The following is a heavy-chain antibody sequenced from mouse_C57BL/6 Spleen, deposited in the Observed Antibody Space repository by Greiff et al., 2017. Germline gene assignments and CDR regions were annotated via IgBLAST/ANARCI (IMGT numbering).Heavy chain of an antibody. CDR3: ARDMDWGYFDY. CDR1: GFTFSDYY. CDR2: INYDGSST. D-gene: IGHD4-1*01. J-gene: IGHJ2*01. V-gene: IGHV5-16*01. Sequence: DVKLVESEGGLVQPGSSMKLSCTASGFTFSDYYMAWVRQVPEKGLEWVANINYDGSSTYYLDSLKSRFIISRDNAKNILYLQMSSLKSEDTATYYCARDMDWGYFDYWGQGTTLTVSS.